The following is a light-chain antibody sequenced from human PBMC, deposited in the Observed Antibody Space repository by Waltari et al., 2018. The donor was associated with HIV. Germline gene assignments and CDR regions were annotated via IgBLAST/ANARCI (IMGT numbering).Light chain of an antibody. CDR3: QQYNSHSYA. CDR2: KAS. J-gene: IGKJ2*01. V-gene: IGKV1-5*03. CDR1: QIIDNW. Sequence: DVQMTQSPSTLPAGVGDKVPITCRASQIIDNWLAWYQQKPGKSPKLLIYKASYLESGVPSRFSGSVSGADFTLIIDGLQPDDFATYYCQQYNSHSYAFGQGTKVDVK.